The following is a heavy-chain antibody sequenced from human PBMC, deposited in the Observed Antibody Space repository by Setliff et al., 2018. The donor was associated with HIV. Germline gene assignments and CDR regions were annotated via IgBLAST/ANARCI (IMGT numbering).Heavy chain of an antibody. CDR3: ARMLDIAVPQTGDRKSRIIATLDP. CDR2: ITQTGDNT. J-gene: IGHJ5*02. CDR1: GFTFNTYA. V-gene: IGHV3-23*01. D-gene: IGHD3-10*01. Sequence: GSLRLSCAASGFTFNTYAMSWVRQAPGKGLEWVSGITQTGDNTYYADSVKGRFVISRDNSKNTLYLQMNSLRAEDTAVYYCARMLDIAVPQTGDRKSRIIATLDPWGQGTLVTVSS.